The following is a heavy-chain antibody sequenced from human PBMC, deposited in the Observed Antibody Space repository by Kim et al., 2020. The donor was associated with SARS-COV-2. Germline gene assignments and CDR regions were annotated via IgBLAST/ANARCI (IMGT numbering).Heavy chain of an antibody. D-gene: IGHD3-9*01. Sequence: GGSLRLSCAASGFTFSSYWMSWVRQAPGKGLEWVANIKQDGSEKYYVDSVKGRFTISRDNAKNSLYLQMNSLRAEDTAVYYCARSFGYDILSRHRTNYYYYGMDVWGQGTTVTVSS. J-gene: IGHJ6*02. CDR3: ARSFGYDILSRHRTNYYYYGMDV. CDR1: GFTFSSYW. V-gene: IGHV3-7*01. CDR2: IKQDGSEK.